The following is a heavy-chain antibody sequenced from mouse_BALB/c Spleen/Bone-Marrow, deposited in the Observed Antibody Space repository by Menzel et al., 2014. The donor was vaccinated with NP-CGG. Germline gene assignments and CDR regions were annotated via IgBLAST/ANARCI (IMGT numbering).Heavy chain of an antibody. CDR1: GFVFSRYR. CDR2: INPGSSTI. Sequence: PGGGLVQPGGPLILPCGASGFVFSRYRMSCVRQPSGKRQECIGEINPGSSTIKYTPFLKDKFFISRDNAKNTLYLQMSKVRSEGTALYYCARNDYDEGFAMDYWGRGTSVTVSS. CDR3: ARNDYDEGFAMDY. J-gene: IGHJ4*01. D-gene: IGHD2-4*01. V-gene: IGHV4-2*02.